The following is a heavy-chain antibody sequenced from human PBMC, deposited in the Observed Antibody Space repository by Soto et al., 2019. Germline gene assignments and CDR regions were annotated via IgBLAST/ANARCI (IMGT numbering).Heavy chain of an antibody. Sequence: QLQLQESGSGLVKPSQTLSLTCAVSGGSISSGGYSWSWIRKRPGKGLAWIGYIYHSGRTYYNPSLKSRVTISVDRSKNQFSLKLSSVTAADTAVYYCARRRGFPYYYGMDVWGQGTTVTVSS. CDR2: IYHSGRT. CDR1: GGSISSGGYS. D-gene: IGHD5-12*01. J-gene: IGHJ6*02. V-gene: IGHV4-30-2*01. CDR3: ARRRGFPYYYGMDV.